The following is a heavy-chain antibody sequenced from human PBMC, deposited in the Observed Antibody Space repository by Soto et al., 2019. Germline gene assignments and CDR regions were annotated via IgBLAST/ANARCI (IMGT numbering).Heavy chain of an antibody. V-gene: IGHV4-59*01. CDR3: ARDAGYQLTGAFDI. D-gene: IGHD2-2*01. J-gene: IGHJ3*02. Sequence: LSLTCTVSVGSTSTYYWSWIRQPPGKGLEWIGYVTYSGGPTYNPSLKSRVTISVDTSKKFSLNLTSVTAADTAVYYCARDAGYQLTGAFDIWGQGTMVTVSS. CDR2: VTYSGGP. CDR1: VGSTSTYY.